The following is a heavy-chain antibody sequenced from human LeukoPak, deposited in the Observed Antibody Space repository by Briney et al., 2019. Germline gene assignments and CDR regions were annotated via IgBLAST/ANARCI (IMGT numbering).Heavy chain of an antibody. V-gene: IGHV4-34*01. J-gene: IGHJ6*03. CDR2: INHSGST. D-gene: IGHD2-2*02. Sequence: SETLSLTCAVYGGSFSGYYWSWIRQPPGKGLEWIGEINHSGSTNYNPSLKSRVTISVDTSKNQFSLKLRSVTDADTAVYYCARGLNPLYCSSTSCYRGYYYYYMDVWGKGTTVTVSS. CDR3: ARGLNPLYCSSTSCYRGYYYYYMDV. CDR1: GGSFSGYY.